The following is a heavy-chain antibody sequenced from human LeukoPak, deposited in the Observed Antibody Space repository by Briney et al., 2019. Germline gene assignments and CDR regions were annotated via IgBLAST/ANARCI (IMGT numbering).Heavy chain of an antibody. Sequence: ASVKVSCKASGYTFTSYDINWVRQATGQGLEWMGWMNPNSGNTGYAQKFQGRVTMTRNTSISTAYMELSSLRSEDTAVYYCARGCFTRRPTRPLGYYYYYMDVWGKGTTVTVSS. CDR2: MNPNSGNT. J-gene: IGHJ6*03. V-gene: IGHV1-8*01. D-gene: IGHD1-14*01. CDR3: ARGCFTRRPTRPLGYYYYYMDV. CDR1: GYTFTSYD.